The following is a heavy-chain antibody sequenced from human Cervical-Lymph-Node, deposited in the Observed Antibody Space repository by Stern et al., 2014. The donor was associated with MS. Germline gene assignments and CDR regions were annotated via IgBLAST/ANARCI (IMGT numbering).Heavy chain of an antibody. CDR2: ISSGSLAI. J-gene: IGHJ4*02. D-gene: IGHD5-12*01. V-gene: IGHV3-21*01. Sequence: EVQLGQSGGGLVKPGGSLRLSCVASGFTFSGYDMNWVRQAPGKGLESDPSISSGSLAIYYADSVKGRFTISRDNAKNSLYLQLNSLRAEDTAVYYCARMYSGYDWGLDFWGQGTRVTVSS. CDR1: GFTFSGYD. CDR3: ARMYSGYDWGLDF.